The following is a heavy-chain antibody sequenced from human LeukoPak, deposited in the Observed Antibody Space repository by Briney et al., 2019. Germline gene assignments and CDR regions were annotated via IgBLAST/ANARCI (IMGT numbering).Heavy chain of an antibody. CDR3: ARDSSGRDYPYYYYGMDV. Sequence: GRSLRLSCAASGFTFSSYGMHWVRQAPGKGLEWVAVIWYDGSNKYYADSVKGRFTISRDNSKNTLYLQMNSLRAEDTAVYYCARDSSGRDYPYYYYGMDVWGQRTTVTVSS. D-gene: IGHD4-11*01. CDR2: IWYDGSNK. J-gene: IGHJ6*02. V-gene: IGHV3-33*01. CDR1: GFTFSSYG.